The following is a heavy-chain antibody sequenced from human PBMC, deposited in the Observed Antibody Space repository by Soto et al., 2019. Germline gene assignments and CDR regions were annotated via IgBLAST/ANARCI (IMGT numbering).Heavy chain of an antibody. CDR3: AREVDGLDYGGNQGCYYYMDV. V-gene: IGHV4-59*01. J-gene: IGHJ6*03. CDR1: GGSISSYY. D-gene: IGHD4-17*01. Sequence: SETLSLTCTVSGGSISSYYWSWIRQPPGKGLEWIGNIYYSGSTNYNPSLKSRVTISVDTSKNQFSLKLSSVTAADTAVYDCAREVDGLDYGGNQGCYYYMDVWGKGTTVTVSS. CDR2: IYYSGST.